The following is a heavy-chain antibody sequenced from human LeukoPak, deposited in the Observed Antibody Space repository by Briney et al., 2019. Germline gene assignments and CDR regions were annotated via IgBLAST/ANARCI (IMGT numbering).Heavy chain of an antibody. CDR1: GYTFTSYY. D-gene: IGHD3-16*01. CDR3: ARDCQDLGYYYGMDV. CDR2: INPSGGST. Sequence: ASVKVSCKASGYTFTSYYMHWVRQAPGQGLEWMGIINPSGGSTSYAQKFQGRVTMTRDTSTSTVYMELSSLRSEDTAVYYCARDCQDLGYYYGMDVWGQGNTVTVSS. J-gene: IGHJ6*02. V-gene: IGHV1-46*01.